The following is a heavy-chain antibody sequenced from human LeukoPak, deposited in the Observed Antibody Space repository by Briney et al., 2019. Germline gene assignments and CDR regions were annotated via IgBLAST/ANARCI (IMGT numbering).Heavy chain of an antibody. V-gene: IGHV1-2*02. CDR1: GYTFTAYD. CDR2: INPNSGST. Sequence: ASLKLSCTASGYTFTAYDMHWVRQAPGQGLEWVGCINPNSGSTNYARKVQGRFTITRDTSINTPYMEMSSLRADDTAVYYCARELGYYDDYWGQGTLVTVSS. J-gene: IGHJ4*02. CDR3: ARELGYYDDY. D-gene: IGHD3-3*02.